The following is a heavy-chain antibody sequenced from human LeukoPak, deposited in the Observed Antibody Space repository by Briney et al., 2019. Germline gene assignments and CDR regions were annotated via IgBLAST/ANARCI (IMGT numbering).Heavy chain of an antibody. V-gene: IGHV3-30*04. J-gene: IGHJ6*02. CDR3: ARGGGGSYGPKYYYYYYGMDV. CDR1: GFTFSSYA. Sequence: PGGSLRLSCAASGFTFSSYAMHWVRQAPGKGLEWVAVISCDGSNKYYADSVKGRFTISRDNSKNTLYLQMNSLRAEDTAVYYCARGGGGSYGPKYYYYYYGMDVWGQGTTVTVSS. CDR2: ISCDGSNK. D-gene: IGHD5-18*01.